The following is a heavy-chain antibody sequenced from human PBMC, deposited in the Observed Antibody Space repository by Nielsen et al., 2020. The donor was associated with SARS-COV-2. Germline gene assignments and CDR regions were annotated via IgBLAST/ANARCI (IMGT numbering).Heavy chain of an antibody. CDR2: ISSSSSYI. Sequence: GESLKISCAASGFTFSSYSMNWVRQAPGKGLEWVSSISSSSSYIYYADSVKGRFTISRDNAKNSLYLQMNSLRAEDTAVYYCARGQAGTDAFDIWGQGTMVTVSS. D-gene: IGHD6-19*01. CDR1: GFTFSSYS. CDR3: ARGQAGTDAFDI. J-gene: IGHJ3*02. V-gene: IGHV3-21*01.